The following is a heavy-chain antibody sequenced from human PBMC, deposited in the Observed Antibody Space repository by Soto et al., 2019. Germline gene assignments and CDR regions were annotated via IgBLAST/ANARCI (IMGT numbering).Heavy chain of an antibody. CDR3: ARGDYGDWFDP. CDR1: GFTFSDYY. V-gene: IGHV3-11*05. J-gene: IGHJ5*02. CDR2: ISGGSSYT. D-gene: IGHD4-17*01. Sequence: QVQLVESGGGLVKPGGSLRLSCAASGFTFSDYYMNWIRQAPGKGLEWVSYISGGSSYTNYADSVKGRFTISRDNAKNSLYLQMNSLRAEDTAVYYCARGDYGDWFDPWGQGTLVTVSS.